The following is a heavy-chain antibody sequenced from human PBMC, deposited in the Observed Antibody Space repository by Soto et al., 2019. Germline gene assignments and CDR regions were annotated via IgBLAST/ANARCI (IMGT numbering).Heavy chain of an antibody. J-gene: IGHJ4*02. D-gene: IGHD6-13*01. CDR2: IYYSGST. CDR3: ARHRQQLAKYYFDY. V-gene: IGHV4-39*01. CDR1: GGSISSSSYY. Sequence: SETLSLTCTVSGGSISSSSYYWGWIRQPPGKGLEWIGSIYYSGSTYYNPSLKSRVTISVDTSKNQFSLKLSSVTAADTAVYYCARHRQQLAKYYFDYWGQGTLVTVSS.